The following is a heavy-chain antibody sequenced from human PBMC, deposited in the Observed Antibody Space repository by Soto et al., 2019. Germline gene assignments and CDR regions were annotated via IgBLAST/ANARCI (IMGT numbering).Heavy chain of an antibody. CDR1: GGSTRTYY. CDR2: IYYSGST. D-gene: IGHD2-2*01. J-gene: IGHJ5*01. Sequence: PSETLSVTCTGSGGSTRTYYRSWSRQPPGKGLEWIGYIYYSGSTNYNPSLKSRVTISVDTSKNQFSLKLSSVTAADTAVYYCARDRGFYCSSASYYEYFYSRAQRTAVPVS. CDR3: ARDRGFYCSSASYYEYFYS. V-gene: IGHV4-59*01.